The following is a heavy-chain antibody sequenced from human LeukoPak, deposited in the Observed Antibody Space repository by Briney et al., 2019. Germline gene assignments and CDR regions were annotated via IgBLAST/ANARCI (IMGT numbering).Heavy chain of an antibody. CDR1: NYTFTAYG. Sequence: GASVTVSCKTFNYTFTAYGINWVRQAPGQGLEWMGWIRSDNGKTNYAQKLQGRVTLTTDTTTSTAYMELRSLRSDDTAIYYCARDYSSGWYSVDYWGQGTLITVSS. CDR3: ARDYSSGWYSVDY. CDR2: IRSDNGKT. D-gene: IGHD6-19*01. J-gene: IGHJ4*02. V-gene: IGHV1-18*01.